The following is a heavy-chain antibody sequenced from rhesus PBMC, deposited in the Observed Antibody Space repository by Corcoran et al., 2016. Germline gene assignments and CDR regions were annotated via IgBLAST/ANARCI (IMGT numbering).Heavy chain of an antibody. V-gene: IGHV4-106*01. CDR2: IYGSGGGT. J-gene: IGHJ4*01. CDR1: GGSISDDYY. D-gene: IGHD3-34*01. CDR3: AREWWGDYYGY. Sequence: QVQLQESGPGLVKPSEPLSLTCAVSGGSISDDYYWSWIRQPPGKGLEWIGYIYGSGGGTNYNPSLKNRVTISIDTSKNQFSLKLSSVTAADTAVYYCAREWWGDYYGYWGQGVLVTVSS.